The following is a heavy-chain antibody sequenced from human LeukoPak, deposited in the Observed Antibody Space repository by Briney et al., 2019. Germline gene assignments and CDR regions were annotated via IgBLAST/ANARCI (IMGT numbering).Heavy chain of an antibody. CDR3: AKEGYYGSGSFPDY. D-gene: IGHD3-10*01. V-gene: IGHV3-30*18. Sequence: GGSLRLSCAASGFPFNSYGLHWVRQAPGEGLEWVAVISYDGSNGYYADSVKGRFTISRDNSRNTMDLQMNSLRAEDTAVYYCAKEGYYGSGSFPDYWGQGTLVTVSS. CDR2: ISYDGSNG. CDR1: GFPFNSYG. J-gene: IGHJ4*02.